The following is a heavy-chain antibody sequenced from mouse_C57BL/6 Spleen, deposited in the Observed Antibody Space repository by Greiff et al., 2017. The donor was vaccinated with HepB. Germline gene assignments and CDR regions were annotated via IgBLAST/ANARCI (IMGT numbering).Heavy chain of an antibody. CDR2: ISYDGSN. Sequence: DVKLQESGPGLVKPSQSLSLTCSVTGYSITSGYYWNWIRQFPGNKLEWMGYISYDGSNNYNPSLKNRISITRDTSKNQFFLKLNSVTTEDTATYYCARGGITTVVADWYFDVWGTGTTVTVSS. J-gene: IGHJ1*03. CDR1: GYSITSGYY. V-gene: IGHV3-6*01. D-gene: IGHD1-1*01. CDR3: ARGGITTVVADWYFDV.